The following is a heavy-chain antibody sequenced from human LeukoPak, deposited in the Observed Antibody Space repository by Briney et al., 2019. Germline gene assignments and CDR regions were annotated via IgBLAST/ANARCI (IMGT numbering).Heavy chain of an antibody. CDR1: GFTVSSNY. J-gene: IGHJ4*02. CDR2: IYSGGST. Sequence: GGSLRLSCAASGFTVSSNYMSWVRQAPGKGLEWVSVIYSGGSTYYADSVKGRFTISRDNSKNTLYLQMNSLRAEGTAVYYCAREGTEDSSGYHMDYWGQGTLVTVSS. D-gene: IGHD3-22*01. CDR3: AREGTEDSSGYHMDY. V-gene: IGHV3-66*01.